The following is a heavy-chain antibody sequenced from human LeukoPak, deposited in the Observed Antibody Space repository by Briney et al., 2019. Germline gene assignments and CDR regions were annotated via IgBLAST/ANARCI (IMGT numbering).Heavy chain of an antibody. CDR3: TRDKFCSVTGSCNIGLFDF. CDR2: INHGGSY. V-gene: IGHV4-34*01. Sequence: NSSETLSLTCGVYGGSFSGYYWPWLRQPPGKGLEWIGQINHGGSYHYNTSLRSRVTISVATSKTPFFLKLTPVTAEHTAVYYRTRDKFCSVTGSCNIGLFDFWGQGALVTVSS. CDR1: GGSFSGYY. D-gene: IGHD2-15*01. J-gene: IGHJ4*02.